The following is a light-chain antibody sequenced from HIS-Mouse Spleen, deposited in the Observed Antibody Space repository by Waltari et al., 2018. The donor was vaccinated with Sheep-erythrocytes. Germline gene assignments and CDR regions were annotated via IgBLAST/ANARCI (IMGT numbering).Light chain of an antibody. CDR1: QSISSY. V-gene: IGKV1-39*01. J-gene: IGKJ3*01. CDR3: QQSYSTPQFT. CDR2: AAS. Sequence: DIQMTQSQSSLSASVVDRVTITCRASQSISSYLNWYQQKPGKATKLLIYAASSLQSGVPSRFSGSGSGTDFTLTISSLQPEDFATYYCQQSYSTPQFTFGPGTKVDIK.